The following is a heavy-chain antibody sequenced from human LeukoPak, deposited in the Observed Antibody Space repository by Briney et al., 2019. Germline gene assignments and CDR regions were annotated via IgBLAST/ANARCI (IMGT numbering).Heavy chain of an antibody. V-gene: IGHV3-23*01. CDR2: ISGSGGTT. J-gene: IGHJ4*02. CDR1: GFTFTSYA. Sequence: GGSLRLSCAASGFTFTSYAMSWVRQAPGKGLEWVSAISGSGGTTDYADSVKGRFTISRDNSKNTLYLQMNSLRAEDTAVYYCAKFIVLMRYFDYWGQGTLVTVSS. CDR3: AKFIVLMRYFDY. D-gene: IGHD2-8*01.